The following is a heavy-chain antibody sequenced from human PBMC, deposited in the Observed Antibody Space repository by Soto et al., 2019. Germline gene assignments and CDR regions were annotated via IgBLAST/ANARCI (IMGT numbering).Heavy chain of an antibody. J-gene: IGHJ5*01. CDR2: IKHDGSET. CDR1: GFAFSGYS. D-gene: IGHD5-18*01. CDR3: ARIGYGYSHGGGVDS. Sequence: QVQLVESGGGVVQPGRSLRLSCAASGFAFSGYSMQWVRQPPGKGLEWVAVIKHDGSETYYADSVKGRFTVSKDDSKNTLYQQMNSLRPEDTALYHCARIGYGYSHGGGVDSWCQGALVIVSS. V-gene: IGHV3-30-3*01.